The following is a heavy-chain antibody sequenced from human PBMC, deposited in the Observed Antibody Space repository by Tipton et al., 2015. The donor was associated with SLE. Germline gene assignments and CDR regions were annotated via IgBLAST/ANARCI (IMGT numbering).Heavy chain of an antibody. CDR1: GFTFSSYE. CDR2: ISSSGSTI. CDR3: AREAPGGYVAEYFQH. D-gene: IGHD3-22*01. Sequence: SLRLSCAASGFTFSSYEMNWVRQAPGKGLEWVSYISSSGSTIYYADSVKGRFTISRDNAKNSLYLQMNSLRAEDTAVYYCAREAPGGYVAEYFQHWGQGTLVTGSS. V-gene: IGHV3-48*03. J-gene: IGHJ1*01.